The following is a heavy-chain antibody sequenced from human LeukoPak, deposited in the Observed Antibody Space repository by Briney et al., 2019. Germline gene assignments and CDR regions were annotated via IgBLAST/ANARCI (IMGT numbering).Heavy chain of an antibody. D-gene: IGHD1-26*01. V-gene: IGHV3-74*01. CDR2: IHSDGSST. CDR1: GFTFSSYW. CDR3: ARDRGSYLLSKSSNWRDP. J-gene: IGHJ5*02. Sequence: GGSLRLSCAASGFTFSSYWMHWVRQAPGKGLVCVSRIHSDGSSTSYADSVKARFTISRDNAKNTLYLQMNSLRAEDTAVYYCARDRGSYLLSKSSNWRDPWGEGSLVTVSS.